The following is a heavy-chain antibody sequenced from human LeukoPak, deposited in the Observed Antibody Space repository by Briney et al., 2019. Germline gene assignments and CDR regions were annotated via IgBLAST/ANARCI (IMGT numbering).Heavy chain of an antibody. CDR1: GYTFTGYY. V-gene: IGHV1-8*02. CDR3: ARVHLYGSEPFDY. J-gene: IGHJ4*02. Sequence: GASVKVSCKASGYTFTGYYMHWVRQATGQGLEWMGWMNPNSGNTGYAQKFQGRVTMTRNTSISTAYMELSSLRSEDTAVYYCARVHLYGSEPFDYWGQGTLVTVSS. D-gene: IGHD6-19*01. CDR2: MNPNSGNT.